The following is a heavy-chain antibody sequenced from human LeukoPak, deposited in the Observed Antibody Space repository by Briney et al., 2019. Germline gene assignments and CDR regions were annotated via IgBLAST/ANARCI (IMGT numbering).Heavy chain of an antibody. J-gene: IGHJ4*02. CDR3: ARSYSSGLDY. Sequence: SQTLADTCAISGDSVSSNSAAWNWIRQSPSRGLGWLGRTYYRSKWYNDYAISVKSRITINPDSSKNQFSLQLNSVTPEDTAVYYCARSYSSGLDYWGQGTLVTVSS. V-gene: IGHV6-1*01. CDR1: GDSVSSNSAA. CDR2: TYYRSKWYN. D-gene: IGHD6-19*01.